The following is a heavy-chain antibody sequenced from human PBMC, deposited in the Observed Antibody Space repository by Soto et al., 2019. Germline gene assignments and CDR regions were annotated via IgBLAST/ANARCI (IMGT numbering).Heavy chain of an antibody. J-gene: IGHJ4*02. V-gene: IGHV4-34*01. CDR2: INHSGST. CDR1: GGSFSGYY. D-gene: IGHD4-4*01. CDR3: AREPLPDYSNSHFDY. Sequence: QVQLQQWGAGLLKPSETLSLTCAVYGGSFSGYYWSWIRQPPGKGLEWIGEINHSGSTNYNPSLKSRVTISVDTSKNQFSLKLSSVTAADTAVYYCAREPLPDYSNSHFDYWGQGTLVTVSS.